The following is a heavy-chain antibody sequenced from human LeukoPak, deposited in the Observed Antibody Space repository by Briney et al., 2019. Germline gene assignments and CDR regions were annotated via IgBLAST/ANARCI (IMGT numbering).Heavy chain of an antibody. D-gene: IGHD5-24*01. CDR1: GFTFSSYA. V-gene: IGHV3-48*04. Sequence: GGSLRLSCAASGFTFSSYAMSWVRQAPGKGLEWVSYISSSGSTIYYADSVKGRFTISRDNAKNSLYLQMNSLRAEDTAVYYRARGRPVEMATIGPADYWGQGTLVTVSS. CDR2: ISSSGSTI. J-gene: IGHJ4*02. CDR3: ARGRPVEMATIGPADY.